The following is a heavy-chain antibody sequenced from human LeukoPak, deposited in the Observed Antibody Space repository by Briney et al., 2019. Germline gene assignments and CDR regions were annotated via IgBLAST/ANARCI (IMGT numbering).Heavy chain of an antibody. CDR2: ISSGGGTT. CDR3: ARDRVLHYFDY. Sequence: LSGGSLRLSCAASGFTFSNYAMSWVRQAPGKGLEWVSGISSGGGTTYYADSVEGRFSISRDSSKNTLYLQMTSLRADDTAVYYCARDRVLHYFDYWGQGALVTVSS. V-gene: IGHV3-23*01. CDR1: GFTFSNYA. J-gene: IGHJ4*02. D-gene: IGHD3-16*01.